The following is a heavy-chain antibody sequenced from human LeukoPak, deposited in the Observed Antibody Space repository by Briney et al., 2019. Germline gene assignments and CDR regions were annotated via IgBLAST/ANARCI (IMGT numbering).Heavy chain of an antibody. CDR1: GFSFRDYW. J-gene: IGHJ4*02. Sequence: HAGGSLRLSCAASGFSFRDYWMSWVRQAPGKGLEWVADIEPDGSGKTYVDSVKGRFTISRDNAQQSLYLQMDTLTAEDTAVYYCVTSWVRQQRDFWGQGTLATVSS. D-gene: IGHD3-10*01. CDR3: VTSWVRQQRDF. CDR2: IEPDGSGK. V-gene: IGHV3-7*01.